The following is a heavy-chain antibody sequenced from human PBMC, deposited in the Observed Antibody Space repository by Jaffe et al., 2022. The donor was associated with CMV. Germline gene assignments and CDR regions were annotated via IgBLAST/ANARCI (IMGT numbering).Heavy chain of an antibody. D-gene: IGHD6-19*01. Sequence: EVQVVESGGGLIQPGGSLRLSCSASGFTFTKYWMHWVRQAPGQGLVWVSRVDSDGTTTSHADSVKGRFTTSRDNAKNTVYLQMNSLRLDDTAIYYCARHLYSSAWEPYFFDVWGQGTLVTVSS. CDR3: ARHLYSSAWEPYFFDV. CDR1: GFTFTKYW. CDR2: VDSDGTTT. V-gene: IGHV3-74*01. J-gene: IGHJ4*02.